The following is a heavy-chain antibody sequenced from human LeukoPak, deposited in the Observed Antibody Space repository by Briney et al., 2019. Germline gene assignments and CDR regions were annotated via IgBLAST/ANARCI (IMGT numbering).Heavy chain of an antibody. Sequence: PGGSLRVSCAASGLTFRNYGMHWVRQAAGKGLEWVAVIWYDGSNKYYADSVRGRFTISRDNSRSTLYLQMNSLRPEDTAIYYCAREGYYGSGSPPSLYFDYWGQGTLVTVSS. CDR3: AREGYYGSGSPPSLYFDY. CDR1: GLTFRNYG. V-gene: IGHV3-33*01. D-gene: IGHD3-10*01. J-gene: IGHJ4*02. CDR2: IWYDGSNK.